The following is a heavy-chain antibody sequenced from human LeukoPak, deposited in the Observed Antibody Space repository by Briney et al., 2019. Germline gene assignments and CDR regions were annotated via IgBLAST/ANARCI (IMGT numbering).Heavy chain of an antibody. CDR2: INHSGST. Sequence: SETLSLTCTVSGGSISSYYWSWIRQPAGKGLEWIGEINHSGSTNYNPSLKSRVTISVDTSKNQFSLKLSSVTAADTAVYYCASYKTPLGAFDIWGQGTMVTVSS. CDR3: ASYKTPLGAFDI. CDR1: GGSISSYY. D-gene: IGHD5-24*01. V-gene: IGHV4-34*01. J-gene: IGHJ3*02.